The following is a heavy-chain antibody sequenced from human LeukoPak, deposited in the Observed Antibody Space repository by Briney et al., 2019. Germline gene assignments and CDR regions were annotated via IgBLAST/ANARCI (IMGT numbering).Heavy chain of an antibody. Sequence: GGSLRLSCAASGFTFSSYSMNWVRQAPGKGLEWVSSISSSSSYIYYADSVKGRFTISRDNAKNSLYLQMNSLRAEDTAVYYCARDIDYVWGSYRPSYFDYWGQGTLVTVSS. V-gene: IGHV3-21*01. CDR1: GFTFSSYS. J-gene: IGHJ4*02. CDR3: ARDIDYVWGSYRPSYFDY. CDR2: ISSSSSYI. D-gene: IGHD3-16*02.